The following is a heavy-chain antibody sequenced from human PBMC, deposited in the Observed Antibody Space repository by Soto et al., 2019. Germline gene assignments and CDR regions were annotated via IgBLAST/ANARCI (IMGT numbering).Heavy chain of an antibody. Sequence: SETLSLTCAVYGGPFSGYYWTWIRQPPGTGLKWIGEINHSGSTNYNPSLKSRVTISVDTSKNQFSLKLTSVTAAVTAVYYCARDKITGLFDYWGQGTLVTVSS. V-gene: IGHV4-34*01. CDR3: ARDKITGLFDY. CDR1: GGPFSGYY. CDR2: INHSGST. J-gene: IGHJ4*02. D-gene: IGHD2-8*02.